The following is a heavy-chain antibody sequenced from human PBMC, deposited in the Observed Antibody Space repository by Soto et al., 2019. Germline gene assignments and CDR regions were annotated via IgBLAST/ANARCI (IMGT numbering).Heavy chain of an antibody. Sequence: SETLSLTCAVSGCSISSGGYSWSWIRQPPGKGLEWIGYIYHSGSTYYNPSLKSRVTISVDRSKNQFSLKLSSVTAADTAVYYCARLLPMVYGMDAWGQGTTVTVSS. V-gene: IGHV4-30-2*01. CDR2: IYHSGST. J-gene: IGHJ6*02. CDR1: GCSISSGGYS. D-gene: IGHD3-10*01. CDR3: ARLLPMVYGMDA.